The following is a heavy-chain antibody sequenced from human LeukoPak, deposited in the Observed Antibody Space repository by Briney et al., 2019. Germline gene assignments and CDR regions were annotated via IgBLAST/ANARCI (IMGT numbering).Heavy chain of an antibody. CDR2: ITWNGGTT. CDR1: GFTFDDHG. Sequence: GGSLRLSCAATGFTFDDHGMNWVRQAPGKGLEWVSGITWNGGTTGYADSVRGRFTISRDNSKNTLYLQMNSLRAEDTAVYYCVLLYSSAGYDYWGQGTLVTVSS. D-gene: IGHD6-19*01. CDR3: VLLYSSAGYDY. J-gene: IGHJ4*02. V-gene: IGHV3-20*04.